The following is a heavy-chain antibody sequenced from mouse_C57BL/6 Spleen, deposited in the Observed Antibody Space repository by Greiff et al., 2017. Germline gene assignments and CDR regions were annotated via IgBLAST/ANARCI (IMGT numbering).Heavy chain of an antibody. D-gene: IGHD2-4*01. Sequence: VQRVESGAELVRPGASVKLSCKASGYTFTSYGISWVKQRTGQGLEWIGEIYPRSGNTYYNEKFKGKATLTADKSSSTAYMELRSLTSEDSAVYFCARWGFDYDAAAMDYWGQGTSVTVSS. CDR2: IYPRSGNT. CDR1: GYTFTSYG. V-gene: IGHV1-81*01. J-gene: IGHJ4*01. CDR3: ARWGFDYDAAAMDY.